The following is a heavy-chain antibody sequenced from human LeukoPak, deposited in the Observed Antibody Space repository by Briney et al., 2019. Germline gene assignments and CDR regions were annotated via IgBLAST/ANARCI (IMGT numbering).Heavy chain of an antibody. D-gene: IGHD6-19*01. CDR2: TRNKANSFST. CDR1: GFTFSDHY. CDR3: ARGQQWLAPFSDY. J-gene: IGHJ4*02. Sequence: GGSLRLSCAASGFTFSDHYMDWVRQAPGKGLEWVGRTRNKANSFSTEYAASVKGRFTISRDDSKNSLYLQMNSLKTEDTAVYYCARGQQWLAPFSDYWGQGTLVTVSS. V-gene: IGHV3-72*01.